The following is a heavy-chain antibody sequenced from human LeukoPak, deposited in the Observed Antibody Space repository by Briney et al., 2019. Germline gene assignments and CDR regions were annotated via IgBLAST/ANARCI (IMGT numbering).Heavy chain of an antibody. D-gene: IGHD1-26*01. Sequence: GGSLRLSCAASGFTFSSYWMHWVRQAPGKGLEWVSRINSDGSSTNYADSVKGRFTISRDKAKNTLYLQMNRLRAENTAVYYCARGPASGSYGYWGQGTLVTVSS. CDR1: GFTFSSYW. J-gene: IGHJ4*02. CDR2: INSDGSST. CDR3: ARGPASGSYGY. V-gene: IGHV3-74*01.